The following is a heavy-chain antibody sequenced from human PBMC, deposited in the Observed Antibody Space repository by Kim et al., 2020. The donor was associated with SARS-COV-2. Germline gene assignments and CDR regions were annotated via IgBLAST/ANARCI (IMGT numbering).Heavy chain of an antibody. V-gene: IGHV1-69*13. CDR1: GGTFSSYA. J-gene: IGHJ4*02. CDR2: IIPIFGTA. Sequence: SVKVSCKASGGTFSSYAISWVRQAPGQGLEWMGGIIPIFGTANYAQKFQGRVTITADESTSTAYMELSSLRSEDTAVYYCARGRYDILTGFTGPLLFDYWGQGTLVTVSS. D-gene: IGHD3-9*01. CDR3: ARGRYDILTGFTGPLLFDY.